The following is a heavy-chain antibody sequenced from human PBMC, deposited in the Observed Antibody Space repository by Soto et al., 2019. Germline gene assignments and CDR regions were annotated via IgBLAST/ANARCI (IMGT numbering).Heavy chain of an antibody. J-gene: IGHJ4*02. CDR2: IYSGGST. CDR1: GVTVSSNY. CDR3: ARHGYNYGGGYFDY. Sequence: EVQLVESGGGLVQPGGSLRLSCAASGVTVSSNYMSWVRQALGKWLEWVSVIYSGGSTYYADSVKGRFTISRDNSKNTLYLQMNSLRAEDTAVYYCARHGYNYGGGYFDYWGQGTLVTVSS. V-gene: IGHV3-66*04. D-gene: IGHD5-18*01.